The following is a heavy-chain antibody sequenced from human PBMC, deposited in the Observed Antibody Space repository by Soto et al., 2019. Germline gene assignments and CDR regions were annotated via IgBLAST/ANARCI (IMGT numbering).Heavy chain of an antibody. V-gene: IGHV4-34*01. J-gene: IGHJ6*02. CDR3: ARAHRRYDISV. CDR1: GGSLSGYY. D-gene: IGHD3-9*01. CDR2: INHSGYT. Sequence: QVQLQQWGAGLLKPSEILSLTCAVYGGSLSGYYWTWIRRSPGKGLEWIGEINHSGYTNYNPSLNSRVTISVDTSKSQFSLRLTSVTAADTAVYFCARAHRRYDISVWGQGTTVTVSS.